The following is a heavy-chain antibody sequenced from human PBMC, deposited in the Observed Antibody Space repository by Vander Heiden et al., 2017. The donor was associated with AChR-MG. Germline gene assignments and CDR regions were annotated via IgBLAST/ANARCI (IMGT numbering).Heavy chain of an antibody. V-gene: IGHV3-13*01. CDR2: IGTTGDT. CDR3: ARDESGNGMDI. CDR1: GFSFSTYD. D-gene: IGHD3-3*01. Sequence: EVKLVESGGGLVQPGGSLRLPCAASGFSFSTYDLHWVRQATGKGLEWVSTIGTTGDTYYAGSVKGRFTISRENVRNSFYLQMNSLRAGDTAVYYCARDESGNGMDIWGQGTTVTVSS. J-gene: IGHJ6*02.